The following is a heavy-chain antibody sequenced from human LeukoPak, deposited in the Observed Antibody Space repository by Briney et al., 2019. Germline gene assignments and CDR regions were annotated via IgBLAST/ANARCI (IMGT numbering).Heavy chain of an antibody. V-gene: IGHV3-23*01. CDR2: ISGSGGST. CDR1: GFTFSSYA. J-gene: IGHJ4*02. D-gene: IGHD5-18*01. CDR3: AKVGSTWIQSPVDY. Sequence: PGGSLRLSCAASGFTFSSYAMRWVRQAPGKGLEWVSAISGSGGSTYYADSVKGRFTISRDNSKNTLYLQMNSLRAEDTAVYYCAKVGSTWIQSPVDYWGQGTLVTVSS.